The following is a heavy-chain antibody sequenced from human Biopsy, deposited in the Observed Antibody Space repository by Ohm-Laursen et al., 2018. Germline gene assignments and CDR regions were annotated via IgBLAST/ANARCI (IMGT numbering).Heavy chain of an antibody. CDR2: IFYRGST. D-gene: IGHD3-22*01. CDR3: ARDYDTSGYYYVS. CDR1: GGSISNNNYY. V-gene: IGHV4-39*01. J-gene: IGHJ5*02. Sequence: GTLSLTCAVSGGSISNNNYYWGWIRQPPGKGLEWIGSIFYRGSTHYKPSLKSRVDMSVGTSKNQFSLKLNSVTAADTAVYYCARDYDTSGYYYVSWGQGTLVTVSS.